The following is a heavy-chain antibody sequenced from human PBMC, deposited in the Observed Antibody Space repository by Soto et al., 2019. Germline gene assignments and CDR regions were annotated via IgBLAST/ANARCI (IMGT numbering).Heavy chain of an antibody. Sequence: ASVKVSCKSSGNSFVTYAIHWVRQAPGQRLQWMGWINVGSGNTKYAQDFQGRVTFTRDTAATTTFMELSSLRSEDAAVYYCARLPPGGDSGTFYIQHYDSWGQGTLVTVSS. CDR1: GNSFVTYA. J-gene: IGHJ4*02. CDR2: INVGSGNT. D-gene: IGHD1-7*01. V-gene: IGHV1-3*01. CDR3: ARLPPGGDSGTFYIQHYDS.